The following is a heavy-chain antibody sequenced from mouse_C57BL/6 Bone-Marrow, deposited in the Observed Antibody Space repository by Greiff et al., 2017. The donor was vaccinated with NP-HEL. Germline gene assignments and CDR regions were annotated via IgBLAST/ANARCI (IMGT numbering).Heavy chain of an antibody. CDR3: ARSVFITTTY. CDR1: GYTFTSYW. CDR2: IHPNSGST. J-gene: IGHJ3*01. Sequence: QVQLQQPGAELGKPGASVKLSCKASGYTFTSYWMHWVKQRPGQGLEWIGMIHPNSGSTNYNEKFKSKATLTVDKSSSTAYMQLSSLTSEDSAVYYCARSVFITTTYWGQGTLVTVSA. D-gene: IGHD1-1*01. V-gene: IGHV1-64*01.